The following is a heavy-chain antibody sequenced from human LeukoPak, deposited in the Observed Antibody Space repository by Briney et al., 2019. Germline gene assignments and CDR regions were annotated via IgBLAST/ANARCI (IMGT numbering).Heavy chain of an antibody. V-gene: IGHV1-24*01. CDR1: RYTLTELS. Sequence: ASVKVSCKVSRYTLTELSMHWVRQAPGKGLEWMGGFDPEDGETIYAQKFQGRVTMTEDTSTDTAYMELSSLRSEDTAVYYCATYGGFRGYDSSGYYYWGQGTLVTVSS. CDR2: FDPEDGET. CDR3: ATYGGFRGYDSSGYYY. J-gene: IGHJ4*02. D-gene: IGHD3-22*01.